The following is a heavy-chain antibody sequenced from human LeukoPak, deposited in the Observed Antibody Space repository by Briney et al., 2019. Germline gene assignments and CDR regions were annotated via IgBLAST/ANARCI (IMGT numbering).Heavy chain of an antibody. Sequence: PGGSLRLSCAASGFTFSDHYMDWVRQAPGKGLEWVGRTRNKANSYTTEYAASVKGRFTISRDDSKNSLYLQMNSLKTEDTAVYYCARAVVGDYFDYWGQGTLVTVSS. D-gene: IGHD4-17*01. J-gene: IGHJ4*02. CDR3: ARAVVGDYFDY. V-gene: IGHV3-72*01. CDR1: GFTFSDHY. CDR2: TRNKANSYTT.